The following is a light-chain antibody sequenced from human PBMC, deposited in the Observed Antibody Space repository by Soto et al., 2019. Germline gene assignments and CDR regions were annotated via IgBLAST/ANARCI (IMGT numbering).Light chain of an antibody. Sequence: QSVLTQPPSASGAPGQRVTISCSGSSSNIGSNTVNWYQQLPGTAPRVLMYSNNQRPSGVPDRFSGSKSGTSVFLAISGLQSDDEADYYCAAWDDSLDGPVFGGGTKVTVL. CDR1: SSNIGSNT. CDR3: AAWDDSLDGPV. J-gene: IGLJ3*02. V-gene: IGLV1-44*01. CDR2: SNN.